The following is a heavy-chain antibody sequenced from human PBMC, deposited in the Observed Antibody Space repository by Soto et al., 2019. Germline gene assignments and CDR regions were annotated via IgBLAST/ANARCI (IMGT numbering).Heavy chain of an antibody. D-gene: IGHD2-2*01. Sequence: GGSLRLSCAASGFTFSSYGMHWVRQAPGKGLEWVAVIWYDGSNKYYADSVKGRFTISRDNSKNTLYLQMNSLRAEDTAVYYCAREGPVKPTMPPYNMGYYGMDVWGQGTTVTVSS. V-gene: IGHV3-33*01. J-gene: IGHJ6*02. CDR1: GFTFSSYG. CDR2: IWYDGSNK. CDR3: AREGPVKPTMPPYNMGYYGMDV.